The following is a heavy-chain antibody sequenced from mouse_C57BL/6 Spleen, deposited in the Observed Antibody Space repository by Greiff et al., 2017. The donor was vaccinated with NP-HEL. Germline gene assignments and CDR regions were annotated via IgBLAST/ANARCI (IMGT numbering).Heavy chain of an antibody. Sequence: EVQLQQSGPELVKPGASVKISCKASGYSFTGYYMNWVKQSPEKSLEWIGEINPSTGGTTYNQKFKAKATLTVNKSSSTAYMELRSLTSEDSAVYYCARTYYGSSWYFDVWGTGTTVTVSS. J-gene: IGHJ1*03. V-gene: IGHV1-42*01. CDR2: INPSTGGT. D-gene: IGHD1-1*01. CDR3: ARTYYGSSWYFDV. CDR1: GYSFTGYY.